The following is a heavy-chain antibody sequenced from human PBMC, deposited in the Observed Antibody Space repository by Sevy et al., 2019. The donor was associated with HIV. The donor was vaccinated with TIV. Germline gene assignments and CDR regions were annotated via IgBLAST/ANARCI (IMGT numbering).Heavy chain of an antibody. CDR1: GFIFSNHG. CDR3: AKGPFGGNDFAS. J-gene: IGHJ4*02. CDR2: ISYDGSYK. V-gene: IGHV3-30*18. D-gene: IGHD2-15*01. Sequence: GGSLRLSCAASGFIFSNHGMHWVRQAPGKGLEWVAVISYDGSYKNYGDSVKGRFTISGDNSKNTLYLQMDSLRAEDTAVFYCAKGPFGGNDFASWGQGTLVTVSS.